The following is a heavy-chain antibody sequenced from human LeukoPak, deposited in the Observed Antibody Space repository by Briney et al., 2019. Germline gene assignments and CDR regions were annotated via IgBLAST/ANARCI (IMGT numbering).Heavy chain of an antibody. D-gene: IGHD3-9*01. J-gene: IGHJ6*04. CDR1: GFTFSSYG. V-gene: IGHV3-33*01. CDR2: IWYDGSNK. Sequence: PGRSLRLSCAASGFTFSSYGMHWVRQAPGKGLEWVAVIWYDGSNKYYADSVKGRFTISRDNSKNTLYLQMNSLGAEDTAVYYCARDYDILSIPPRYGMDVWGKGTTVTVSS. CDR3: ARDYDILSIPPRYGMDV.